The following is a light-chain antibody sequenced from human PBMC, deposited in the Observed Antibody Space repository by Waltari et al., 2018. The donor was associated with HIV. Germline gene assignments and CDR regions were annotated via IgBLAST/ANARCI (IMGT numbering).Light chain of an antibody. J-gene: IGKJ2*01. V-gene: IGKV1D-12*01. Sequence: DIQMTQSPSSVCASVGDRVIITCRASQDINTWLAWYQQKPGKAPKLLIYATVNLQNGVPSRFSGSGSGTEFTLSITNLQPDDFATYYCQQSKSFPYTFGQGTNVEIK. CDR1: QDINTW. CDR3: QQSKSFPYT. CDR2: ATV.